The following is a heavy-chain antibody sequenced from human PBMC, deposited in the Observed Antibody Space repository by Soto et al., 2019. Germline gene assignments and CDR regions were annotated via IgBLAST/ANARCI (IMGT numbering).Heavy chain of an antibody. V-gene: IGHV4-31*03. CDR1: GGSISSGVYY. CDR2: VYHSGST. J-gene: IGHJ4*02. CDR3: ARSNMGSPPRVDY. D-gene: IGHD3-10*01. Sequence: SETLSLTCTVSGGSISSGVYYWTWIRQHPGKGLEWIGYVYHSGSTNYNPSLKSRVTISVDTSKNQFSLDLTSVTAADTAVYYCARSNMGSPPRVDYWGQGTLVTV.